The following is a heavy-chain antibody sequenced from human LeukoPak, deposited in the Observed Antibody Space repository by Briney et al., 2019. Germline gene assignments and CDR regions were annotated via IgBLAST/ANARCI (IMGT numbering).Heavy chain of an antibody. J-gene: IGHJ4*02. V-gene: IGHV1-18*04. CDR3: ARDSASTSFPPAYDY. D-gene: IGHD3-16*01. CDR1: GYTFTNYG. CDR2: ISAHNGNT. Sequence: ASVKVSCKAAGYTFTNYGVTWVRQAPGQGLEWVGRISAHNGNTNYVQKLQDRVTMTTDTSTTTAYLELRNLRSDDTAVYYCARDSASTSFPPAYDYWGQGTVVAVSS.